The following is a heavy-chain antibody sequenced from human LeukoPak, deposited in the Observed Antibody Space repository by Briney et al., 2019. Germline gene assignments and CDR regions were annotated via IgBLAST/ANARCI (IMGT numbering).Heavy chain of an antibody. J-gene: IGHJ3*02. Sequence: PGGSLRLSCAASGFTVSRNYMTWVRQAPGKGLEWVSEIYSDGSTYYAASVKGRFSISRDSSKNTVYLQMNSLRAEDTAVYYCARELREHGVFDIWGQGTMVTVSS. CDR1: GFTVSRNY. D-gene: IGHD1-26*01. V-gene: IGHV3-53*01. CDR2: IYSDGST. CDR3: ARELREHGVFDI.